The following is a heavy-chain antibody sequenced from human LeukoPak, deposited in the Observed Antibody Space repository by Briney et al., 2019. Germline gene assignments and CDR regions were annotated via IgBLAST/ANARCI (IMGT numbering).Heavy chain of an antibody. V-gene: IGHV5-51*01. CDR2: IYPSDSDT. J-gene: IGHJ4*02. Sequence: GESLKISCKGSGYSFTSYWIGWVRQMPGKGLEWMGIIYPSDSDTKYSPSFQGQVTISVDKSISTAYLQWSSLRASDTAIYYCARSSVEIAAQIDYWGQGTLVTVSS. CDR3: ARSSVEIAAQIDY. CDR1: GYSFTSYW. D-gene: IGHD2-15*01.